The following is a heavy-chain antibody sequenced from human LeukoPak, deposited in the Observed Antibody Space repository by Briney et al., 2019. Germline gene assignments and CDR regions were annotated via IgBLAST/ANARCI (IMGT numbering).Heavy chain of an antibody. CDR3: ARDKPHYSHDY. CDR2: IKKDGSEK. Sequence: GGSLRLSCAASGFTFSSNWMSWVRQAPGEGLEWVASIKKDGSEKYYVDSVKGRFTISRDDAKNSLYLQMNSLRAEDTAVYYCARDKPHYSHDYWGQGTLVTVSS. D-gene: IGHD5-18*01. CDR1: GFTFSSNW. J-gene: IGHJ4*02. V-gene: IGHV3-7*04.